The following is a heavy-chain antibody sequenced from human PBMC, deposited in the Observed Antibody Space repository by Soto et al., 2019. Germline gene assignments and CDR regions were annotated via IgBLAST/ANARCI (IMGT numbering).Heavy chain of an antibody. CDR3: AREGGIVVVPAALYY. CDR2: INAGNGNT. D-gene: IGHD2-2*01. CDR1: GYTFTSYA. J-gene: IGHJ4*02. V-gene: IGHV1-3*01. Sequence: QVQLVQSGAEVKKPGASVKVSCKASGYTFTSYAMHWVRQAPGQRLEWMGWINAGNGNTKYSQKFQGRVTITRDTSASTAYMELSSLRSEDTAVYYCAREGGIVVVPAALYYWGQGALVTVSS.